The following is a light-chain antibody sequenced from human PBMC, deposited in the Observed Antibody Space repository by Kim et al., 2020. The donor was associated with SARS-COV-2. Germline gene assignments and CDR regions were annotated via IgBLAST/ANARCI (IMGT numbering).Light chain of an antibody. CDR1: QSLVHSDGNTY. J-gene: IGKJ1*01. Sequence: ASISCRSSQSLVHSDGNTYLNWLQQRPGQPPRLLIQRISNRFSGVPDRFSGGGAGTEFTLKISRVEAEDVGVYYCMQATHLPRTFGQGTKVDIK. V-gene: IGKV2-24*01. CDR2: RIS. CDR3: MQATHLPRT.